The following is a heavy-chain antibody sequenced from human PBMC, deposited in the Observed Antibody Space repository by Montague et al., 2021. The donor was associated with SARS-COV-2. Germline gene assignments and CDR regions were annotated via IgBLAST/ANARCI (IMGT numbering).Heavy chain of an antibody. CDR3: ARLLPDGTVVATDRPFDS. CDR1: GASISRSDYY. CDR2: IHYIGNT. Sequence: SETLSLTCNVSGASISRSDYYWAWIRQPPGKGLELIGSIHYIGNTYYNPSLKSRVTISVDTSENQFSLKLRSVIAADTAVHYCARLLPDGTVVATDRPFDSWGQGTLVTVSS. J-gene: IGHJ4*02. D-gene: IGHD2-21*02. V-gene: IGHV4-39*01.